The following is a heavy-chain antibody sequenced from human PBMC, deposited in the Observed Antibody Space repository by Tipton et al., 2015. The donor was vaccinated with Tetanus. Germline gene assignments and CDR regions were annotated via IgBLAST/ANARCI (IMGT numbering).Heavy chain of an antibody. CDR2: IYYSGST. CDR3: ARGTTLDY. Sequence: TLSLTCTVSGGSVSSGSYYWSWIRQPPGKGLEWIGYIYYSGSTNYNPSLKSRVTISVDTSKNQFSLNLSSVTAADTAVYYCARGTTLDYWGQGTLVTVSS. D-gene: IGHD4-11*01. V-gene: IGHV4-61*01. J-gene: IGHJ4*02. CDR1: GGSVSSGSYY.